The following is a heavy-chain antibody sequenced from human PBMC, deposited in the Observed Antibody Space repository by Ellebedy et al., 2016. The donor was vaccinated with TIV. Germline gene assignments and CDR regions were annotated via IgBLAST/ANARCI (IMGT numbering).Heavy chain of an antibody. CDR2: FDPEDGET. Sequence: ASVKVSCKVSGYTLTELSMHWVRQAPGKGLEWMGGFDPEDGETIYAQKFQGRVTMTEDTSTDTAYMELNSLRAEDTAVYFCARGPATIFGVVKPLDYWGQGTLVTVSS. J-gene: IGHJ4*02. V-gene: IGHV1-24*01. CDR1: GYTLTELS. CDR3: ARGPATIFGVVKPLDY. D-gene: IGHD3-3*01.